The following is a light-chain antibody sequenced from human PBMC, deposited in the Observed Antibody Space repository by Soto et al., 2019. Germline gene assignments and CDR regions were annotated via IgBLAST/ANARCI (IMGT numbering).Light chain of an antibody. CDR1: SSNIGAGYD. V-gene: IGLV1-40*01. Sequence: QSVLTQPPSVSGARGQRVTISCTGSSSNIGAGYDVQWYQQLPGTAPKLLIYGKNNRPSGVPDRFSGSKSGNSASLAITGLQADDVADYYCQSYDTSLSGSGVFGTGTKLTVL. CDR3: QSYDTSLSGSGV. J-gene: IGLJ1*01. CDR2: GKN.